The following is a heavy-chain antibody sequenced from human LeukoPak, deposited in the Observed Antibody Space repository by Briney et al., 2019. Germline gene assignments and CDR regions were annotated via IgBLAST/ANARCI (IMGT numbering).Heavy chain of an antibody. Sequence: SETLSLTCTVSGGSISSYYWSWIRQPPGKGLEWIGYIYYSGSTNYNPSLKSRVTISVDTSKNQFPLKLSSVTAADTAVYYCARVVHDSSGYYPLYWYFDLWGRGTLVTVSS. CDR3: ARVVHDSSGYYPLYWYFDL. CDR1: GGSISSYY. V-gene: IGHV4-59*01. CDR2: IYYSGST. D-gene: IGHD3-22*01. J-gene: IGHJ2*01.